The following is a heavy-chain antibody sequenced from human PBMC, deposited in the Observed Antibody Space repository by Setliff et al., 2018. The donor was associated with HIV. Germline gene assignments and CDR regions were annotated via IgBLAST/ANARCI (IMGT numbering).Heavy chain of an antibody. CDR2: INHSGST. D-gene: IGHD5-12*01. J-gene: IGHJ6*03. Sequence: SETLSLTCAVYGGSFSGYYWSWIRQPPGKGLEWIGEINHSGSTNYNPSLKSRFTISGDTSKNQFSLKLSSVTAADTAVYNCARGSRKVATIRRYYYYMDVWGKGTTVTVSS. V-gene: IGHV4-34*01. CDR3: ARGSRKVATIRRYYYYMDV. CDR1: GGSFSGYY.